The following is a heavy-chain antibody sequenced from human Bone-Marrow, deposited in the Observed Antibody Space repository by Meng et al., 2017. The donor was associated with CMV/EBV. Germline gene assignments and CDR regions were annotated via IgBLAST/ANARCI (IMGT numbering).Heavy chain of an antibody. D-gene: IGHD3-9*01. CDR3: ATPYYDILTGYWGEYYYGMDV. J-gene: IGHJ6*02. CDR2: ISAYNGNT. Sequence: ASVKVSCKASGYTFTSYGNSWVRQAPGQGLEWMGWISAYNGNTNYAQKLQGRVTMTTDTSTSTAYMELRSLRSEDTAVYYCATPYYDILTGYWGEYYYGMDVWGQGTTVTVSS. V-gene: IGHV1-18*01. CDR1: GYTFTSYG.